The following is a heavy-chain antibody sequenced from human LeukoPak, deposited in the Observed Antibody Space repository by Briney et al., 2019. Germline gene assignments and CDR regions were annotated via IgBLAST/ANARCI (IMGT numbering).Heavy chain of an antibody. J-gene: IGHJ4*02. V-gene: IGHV5-10-1*01. CDR3: ARAPDSDSGYDYFDY. D-gene: IGHD5-12*01. Sequence: GESVKISCKGSGYTFANHWISWVRQMPGKGLEWMGKIDPSDSYTNYSPSFQGHVTISADKSISTAYLQWSSLKASDTAMYYCARAPDSDSGYDYFDYWGQGTLVTVSS. CDR2: IDPSDSYT. CDR1: GYTFANHW.